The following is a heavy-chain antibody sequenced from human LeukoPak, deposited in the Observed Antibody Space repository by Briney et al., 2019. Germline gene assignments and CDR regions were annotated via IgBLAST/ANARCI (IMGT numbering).Heavy chain of an antibody. CDR3: TTLGIAAMVGY. Sequence: PSETLSLTCTVSGYSISSGYYWGWIRQPPGKGLEWIGSIYHSGSTYYNPSLKSRVTISVDTSKNQFSLKLSSVTAADTAVYYCTTLGIAAMVGYWGQGTLVTVSS. V-gene: IGHV4-38-2*02. CDR1: GYSISSGYY. D-gene: IGHD6-13*01. CDR2: IYHSGST. J-gene: IGHJ4*02.